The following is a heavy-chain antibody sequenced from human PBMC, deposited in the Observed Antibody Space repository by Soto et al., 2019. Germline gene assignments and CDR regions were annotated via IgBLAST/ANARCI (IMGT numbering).Heavy chain of an antibody. CDR3: VKGQIRDNSGWGREFDY. CDR2: MSWNPISI. V-gene: IGHV3-9*01. Sequence: EVHLAESGGGLVQPGRSLRLSCAASGFAFDDYAMHWVRQTPKKGLEWVAGMSWNPISIDYAGSVKGRFTISRDNAKKSLYLHMGSLRIEDTALYYCVKGQIRDNSGWGREFDYWGQGILVTVSS. D-gene: IGHD6-19*01. CDR1: GFAFDDYA. J-gene: IGHJ4*02.